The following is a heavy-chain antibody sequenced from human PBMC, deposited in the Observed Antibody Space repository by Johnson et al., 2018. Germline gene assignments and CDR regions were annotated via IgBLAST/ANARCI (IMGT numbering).Heavy chain of an antibody. D-gene: IGHD2-2*02. CDR2: MWRGGSDE. CDR1: GFTFSSYD. V-gene: IGHV3-33*01. CDR3: ARGPSYQLPYAGYFQH. Sequence: QVQLVESGGGVAQPGGSLRPSCAASGFTFSSYDMPWVRQAPGTGLEWVSGMWRGGSDEYYADSVKGRFPISRDNAKNTLYLQMKSLRAGDTAGDYCARGPSYQLPYAGYFQHWGQGTLVTVSS. J-gene: IGHJ1*01.